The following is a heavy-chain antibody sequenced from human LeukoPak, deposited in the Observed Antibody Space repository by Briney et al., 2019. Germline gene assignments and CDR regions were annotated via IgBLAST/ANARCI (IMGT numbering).Heavy chain of an antibody. CDR2: IIPIFGTA. Sequence: ASVKVSCKASGGTFSSYAISWVRQAPGQGLEWMGGIIPIFGTANYAQKFQGRVTITADESTSTAYMELSSLRSEDTAVYYCASKRGYSYDLDYWGQGTLVTVSS. CDR3: ASKRGYSYDLDY. D-gene: IGHD5-18*01. CDR1: GGTFSSYA. V-gene: IGHV1-69*13. J-gene: IGHJ4*02.